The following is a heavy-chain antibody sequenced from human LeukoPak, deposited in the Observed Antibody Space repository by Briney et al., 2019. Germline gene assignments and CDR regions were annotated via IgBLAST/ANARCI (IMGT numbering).Heavy chain of an antibody. D-gene: IGHD6-19*01. Sequence: ASVKVSCKVSGYTLTELSMHWVRQAPGKGLEWMGGFDPEDGETIYAQKFQGRVTMTEDTSTDRAYMELSSLRSEDTAVYYCATDSSGWPYFYFDYWGQGTLVTVSS. V-gene: IGHV1-24*01. CDR1: GYTLTELS. CDR2: FDPEDGET. J-gene: IGHJ4*02. CDR3: ATDSSGWPYFYFDY.